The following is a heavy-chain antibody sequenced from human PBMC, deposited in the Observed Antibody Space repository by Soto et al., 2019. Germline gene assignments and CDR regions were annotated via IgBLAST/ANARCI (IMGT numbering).Heavy chain of an antibody. V-gene: IGHV3-7*01. CDR3: ARDRDHMITFGGSDY. Sequence: GGSLRLSCAASGFTFSSYWMSWVRQAPGKGLEWVANIKQDGSEKYYVDSVKGRFTISRDNAKNSLYLQMNSLRAEDTAVYYCARDRDHMITFGGSDYWGQGTLVTVSS. CDR2: IKQDGSEK. CDR1: GFTFSSYW. J-gene: IGHJ4*02. D-gene: IGHD3-16*01.